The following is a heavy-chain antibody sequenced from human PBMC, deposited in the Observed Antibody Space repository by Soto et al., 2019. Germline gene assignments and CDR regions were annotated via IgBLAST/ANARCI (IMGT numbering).Heavy chain of an antibody. J-gene: IGHJ4*02. V-gene: IGHV4-59*01. D-gene: IGHD6-6*01. CDR2: IYYSGST. CDR1: GGSINDFY. Sequence: AETLSLTCTVSGGSINDFYWSWIRQPPGKGLEWIGYIYYSGSTDYNPSLKGRVTISVDTSKNQFSLKLRSVTAADKAVYYCARVGGIAARHFDYWGQGTLVTVS. CDR3: ARVGGIAARHFDY.